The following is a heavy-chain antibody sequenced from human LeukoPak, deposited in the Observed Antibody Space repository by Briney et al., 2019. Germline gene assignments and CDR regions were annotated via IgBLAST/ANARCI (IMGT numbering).Heavy chain of an antibody. D-gene: IGHD1-7*01. CDR2: INHSGST. V-gene: IGHV4-34*01. J-gene: IGHJ4*02. Sequence: PSETLSLTCAVYGGSFSGYYWSWIRQPPGKGLEWIGEINHSGSTNYNPSLKSRVTISVDTSKNQFSLKLSSVTAVDTAVYYCARGLRNYGVHYFDYWGQGTLVTVSS. CDR1: GGSFSGYY. CDR3: ARGLRNYGVHYFDY.